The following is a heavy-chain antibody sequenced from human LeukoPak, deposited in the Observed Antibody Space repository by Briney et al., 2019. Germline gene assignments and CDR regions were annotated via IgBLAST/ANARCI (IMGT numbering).Heavy chain of an antibody. Sequence: SEPLSLTCTVSGDSISSYYWSWIRQPPGKGLEWIGYIYYSGSTNYNPSLKSRVTISVDTSKNQFSLKLSSVTAADTAVYYCARANYGSGSYSYWGQGTLVTVSS. CDR1: GDSISSYY. D-gene: IGHD3-10*01. CDR3: ARANYGSGSYSY. CDR2: IYYSGST. V-gene: IGHV4-59*01. J-gene: IGHJ4*02.